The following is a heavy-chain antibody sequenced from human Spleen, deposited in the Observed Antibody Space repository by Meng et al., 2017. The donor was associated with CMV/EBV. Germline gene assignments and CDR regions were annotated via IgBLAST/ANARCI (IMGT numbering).Heavy chain of an antibody. J-gene: IGHJ4*02. CDR1: GFILDDYG. V-gene: IGHV3-20*04. D-gene: IGHD3-16*01. CDR2: INWNGVSR. CDR3: ARAYARGRFDK. Sequence: LSCVASGFILDDYGMSWVRQAPGKGLEWVSGINWNGVSRGYADSVKGRFTISRDKAKNSLYLQMSSLRAEDTAVYYCARAYARGRFDKWGQGTLVTVSS.